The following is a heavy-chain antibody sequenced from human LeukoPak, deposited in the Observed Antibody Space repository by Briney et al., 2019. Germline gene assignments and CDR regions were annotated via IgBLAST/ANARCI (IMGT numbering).Heavy chain of an antibody. CDR1: GVSISSSEW. Sequence: SETLSLTCAVSGVSISSSEWWIWVRQPPGQGLEWIGEIHRDGRTRYNPSLKSRVTMSIDYSKNQFSLKVSSVTAADTAIYYCGKSDIYFNPIDYWGPGSLVTVSS. D-gene: IGHD3-9*01. J-gene: IGHJ4*02. V-gene: IGHV4-4*02. CDR3: GKSDIYFNPIDY. CDR2: IHRDGRT.